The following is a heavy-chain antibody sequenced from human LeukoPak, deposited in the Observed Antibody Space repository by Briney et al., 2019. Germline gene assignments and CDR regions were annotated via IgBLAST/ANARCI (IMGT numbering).Heavy chain of an antibody. CDR1: GYTFTSYY. CDR3: ARAIPEPYDFWSANFDY. V-gene: IGHV1-46*03. J-gene: IGHJ4*02. D-gene: IGHD3-3*01. CDR2: INPSGGST. Sequence: GASVKVSCKASGYTFTSYYMHWVRQAPGQGLEWMRIINPSGGSTSYAQKFQGRVTMTRDTSTSTVYMELSSLRSEDTAVYYCARAIPEPYDFWSANFDYWGQGTLVTVSS.